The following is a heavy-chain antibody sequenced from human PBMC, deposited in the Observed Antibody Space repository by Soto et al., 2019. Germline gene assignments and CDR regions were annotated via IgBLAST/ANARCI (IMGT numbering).Heavy chain of an antibody. Sequence: SETLSLTCAVYGGSFSGYYWSWIRQPPGKGLEWIGEINHSGSTNYNPSLKSRVTISVDTSKNQFSLKLSSVTAADTAVYYCARGRKQQLVLGYFDYWGQGTLVTVSS. J-gene: IGHJ4*02. CDR2: INHSGST. V-gene: IGHV4-34*01. D-gene: IGHD6-13*01. CDR1: GGSFSGYY. CDR3: ARGRKQQLVLGYFDY.